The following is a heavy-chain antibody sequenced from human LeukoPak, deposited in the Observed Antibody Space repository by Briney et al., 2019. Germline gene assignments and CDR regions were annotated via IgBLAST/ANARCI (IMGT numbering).Heavy chain of an antibody. V-gene: IGHV4-39*07. CDR2: IYYSGGT. J-gene: IGHJ4*02. CDR1: GGSISSSSYY. Sequence: SETLSLTCTVSGGSISSSSYYWGWIRQPPGKGLEWIGSIYYSGGTYYNPSLKSRVTISVDTSKNQFSLKLSSVTAADTAVYYCARDNYSSSWYDFDYWGQGTLVTVSS. CDR3: ARDNYSSSWYDFDY. D-gene: IGHD6-13*01.